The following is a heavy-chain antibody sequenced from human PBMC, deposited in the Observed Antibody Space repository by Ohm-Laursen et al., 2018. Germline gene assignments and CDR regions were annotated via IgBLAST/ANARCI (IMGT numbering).Heavy chain of an antibody. CDR1: GFSLGTSGMR. CDR3: ARMPSYSSGLTVDAFDI. V-gene: IGHV2-70*04. J-gene: IGHJ3*02. CDR2: IDWDDDK. Sequence: TQTLTLTCTFSGFSLGTSGMRVSWIRQPPGKALEWLARIDWDDDKFYSTSLKTRLTISKDTSKNQVVLTMTNMDPEDTATYYCARMPSYSSGLTVDAFDIWGQGTTVTVSS. D-gene: IGHD6-19*01.